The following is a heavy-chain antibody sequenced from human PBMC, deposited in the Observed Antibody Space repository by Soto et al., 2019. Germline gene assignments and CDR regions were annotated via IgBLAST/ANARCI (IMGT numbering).Heavy chain of an antibody. CDR2: INAGNGNT. V-gene: IGHV1-3*01. CDR3: ARAPSWWYFDL. CDR1: GGTFSNYA. J-gene: IGHJ2*01. Sequence: ASVKVSCKASGGTFSNYAISWVRQAPGQGLEWMGWINAGNGNTKYSQKFQGRVTITRDTSASTAYMELSSLRSEDTAVYYCARAPSWWYFDLWGRGTLVTVSS.